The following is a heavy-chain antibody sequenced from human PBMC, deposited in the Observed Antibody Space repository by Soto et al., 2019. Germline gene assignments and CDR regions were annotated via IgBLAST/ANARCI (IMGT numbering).Heavy chain of an antibody. CDR2: ISANSGNT. J-gene: IGHJ6*03. D-gene: IGHD3-3*01. CDR3: ARDYYDFWSGYSGVYYYYMDV. V-gene: IGHV1-18*04. Sequence: ASVKVSCKASGYTFTGYYMDWVRQAPGQGLEWMGWISANSGNTNYAQKLQGRVTMTTDTSTSTAYMELRSLRSDDTAVYYCARDYYDFWSGYSGVYYYYMDVWGKGTTVTVSS. CDR1: GYTFTGYY.